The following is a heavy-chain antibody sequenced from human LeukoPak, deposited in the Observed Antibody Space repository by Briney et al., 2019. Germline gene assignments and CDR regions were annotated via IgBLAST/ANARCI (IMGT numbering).Heavy chain of an antibody. CDR2: IWYDGSNK. CDR1: GFTFSSYG. J-gene: IGHJ5*02. V-gene: IGHV3-33*01. Sequence: PGGSLRLSCAASGFTFSSYGMHWVRQAPGKGLEWVAVIWYDGSNKYYADSVKGRFTISRDNSKNTLYLQMNSLRAEDTAVYYCARETAAAVNWFDPWGQGTLVTVSS. D-gene: IGHD6-13*01. CDR3: ARETAAAVNWFDP.